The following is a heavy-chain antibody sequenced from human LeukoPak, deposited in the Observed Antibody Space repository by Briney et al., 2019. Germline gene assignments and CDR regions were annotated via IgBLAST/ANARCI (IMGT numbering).Heavy chain of an antibody. V-gene: IGHV1-2*02. J-gene: IGHJ4*02. D-gene: IGHD6-19*01. CDR1: GYPFTGQD. Sequence: ASVKVSCKASGYPFTGQDMHWVRQAPGQGLEWMGWINPNTGGTNYAQNFQGRVTMTRDTTISTAYMEMTRLTSDDTAVYYYASYPRYSSSPPFDYWGQGTLVTVSS. CDR2: INPNTGGT. CDR3: ASYPRYSSSPPFDY.